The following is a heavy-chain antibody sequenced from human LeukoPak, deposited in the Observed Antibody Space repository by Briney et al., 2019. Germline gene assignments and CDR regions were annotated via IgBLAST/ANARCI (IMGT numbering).Heavy chain of an antibody. CDR3: ARRGYPYAYDY. J-gene: IGHJ4*02. V-gene: IGHV3-64*01. CDR1: GFTFSSYG. CDR2: ITSDGGRT. Sequence: PGGSLRLSCAASGFTFSSYGMHWVRQAPGKGLEYVSAITSDGGRTFYANSVKGRFTISRDNSKNTLYLQMGSLRPEDMAVYFCARRGYPYAYDYWGQGTLVTVSS. D-gene: IGHD5-18*01.